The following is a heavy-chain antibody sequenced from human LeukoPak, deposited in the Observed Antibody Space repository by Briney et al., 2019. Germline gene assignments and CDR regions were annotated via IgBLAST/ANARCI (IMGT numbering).Heavy chain of an antibody. CDR1: GFTFSSYA. V-gene: IGHV4-34*01. CDR2: INHSGST. D-gene: IGHD3-22*01. Sequence: PGGSLRLSCAASGFTFSSYAMSWIRQPPGKGLEWIGEINHSGSTNYNPSLKSRVTISVDTSKNQFSLKLSSVTAADTAVYYCARATWDYSSGYQIDYWGQGTLVTVSS. CDR3: ARATWDYSSGYQIDY. J-gene: IGHJ4*02.